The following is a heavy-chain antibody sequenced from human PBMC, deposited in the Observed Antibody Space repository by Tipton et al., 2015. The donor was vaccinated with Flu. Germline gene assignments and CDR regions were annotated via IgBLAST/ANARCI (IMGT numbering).Heavy chain of an antibody. V-gene: IGHV3-48*03. Sequence: SLRLSCAASGFTFSSYEMNWVRQAPGKGLEWLSYISSSGGTISYADSVRGRFTISRDNTKKSLYLQLNSLRAEDTAIYYCATLTGDDYWGLGIPVTASS. CDR1: GFTFSSYE. D-gene: IGHD7-27*01. J-gene: IGHJ4*02. CDR3: ATLTGDDY. CDR2: ISSSGGTI.